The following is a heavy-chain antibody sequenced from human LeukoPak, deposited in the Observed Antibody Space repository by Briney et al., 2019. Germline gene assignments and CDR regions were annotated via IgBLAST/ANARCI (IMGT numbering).Heavy chain of an antibody. Sequence: PSETLSLTCTVSGGSISSYYWSWIRQPAGKGLEWIGRIYTSGSTNYNPSLKSRVTMSVDTSKNQFSLKLSSVTAADTAVYYCARTSWGYNYYGSGSYLTFDYWGQGTLVTVSS. CDR2: IYTSGST. CDR1: GGSISSYY. CDR3: ARTSWGYNYYGSGSYLTFDY. D-gene: IGHD3-10*01. J-gene: IGHJ4*02. V-gene: IGHV4-4*07.